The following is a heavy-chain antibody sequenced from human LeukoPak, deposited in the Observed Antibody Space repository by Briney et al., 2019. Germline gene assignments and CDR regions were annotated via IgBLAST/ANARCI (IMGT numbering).Heavy chain of an antibody. CDR2: IYSAGAT. CDR1: GFTVSDNY. J-gene: IGHJ3*02. V-gene: IGHV3-53*01. CDR3: ARAGAHSGSYYDAFDI. D-gene: IGHD1-26*01. Sequence: GGSLRLSCAASGFTVSDNYMTWVRQAPGKGLEWVSSIYSAGATHYAESVKGRFTISRDNSKNTLYLQMNSLRAEDMAVYYCARAGAHSGSYYDAFDIWGQGTMVTVSS.